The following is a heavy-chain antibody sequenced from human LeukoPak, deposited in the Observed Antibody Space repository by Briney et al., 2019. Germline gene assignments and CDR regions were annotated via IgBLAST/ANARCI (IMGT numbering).Heavy chain of an antibody. D-gene: IGHD6-6*01. Sequence: GGSLRLSCAASGFTFSSYGMHWVRQAPGKGLEWVAVISYDGSNKYYADSVKGRFTISRDNSKNTLYLQMNSLRAEDKAVYYCAKRGYSSSWTFDYWGQGTLVTVSS. CDR3: AKRGYSSSWTFDY. CDR2: ISYDGSNK. J-gene: IGHJ4*02. CDR1: GFTFSSYG. V-gene: IGHV3-30*18.